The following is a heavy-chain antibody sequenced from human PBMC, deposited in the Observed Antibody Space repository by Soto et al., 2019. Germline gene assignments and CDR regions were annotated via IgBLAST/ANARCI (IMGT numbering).Heavy chain of an antibody. CDR2: MYYNGNI. CDR1: GGSISNYY. CDR3: ASGGNWFDP. Sequence: SETLSLTCNVSGGSISNYYWTWVRQSPEKGLEWIGYMYYNGNINYNPSLKSRVTISIDTSKNQFSLTLKSVTAADTAVYYCASGGNWFDPWGQGVLVTV. D-gene: IGHD3-16*01. J-gene: IGHJ5*02. V-gene: IGHV4-59*01.